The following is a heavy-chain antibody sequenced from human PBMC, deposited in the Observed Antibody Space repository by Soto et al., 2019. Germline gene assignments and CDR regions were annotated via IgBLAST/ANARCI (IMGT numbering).Heavy chain of an antibody. CDR3: AKDPVRRGPYYDFWWGLNY. CDR2: ISGSGGST. CDR1: GFTFSSYA. J-gene: IGHJ4*02. V-gene: IGHV3-23*01. D-gene: IGHD3-3*01. Sequence: GGSLRLSCAASGFTFSSYAMSWVRQAPGKGLEWVSAISGSGGSTYYADSVKGRFTISRDNSKNTLYLQMNSLRAEDTAVYYCAKDPVRRGPYYDFWWGLNYWGQGTLVTVSS.